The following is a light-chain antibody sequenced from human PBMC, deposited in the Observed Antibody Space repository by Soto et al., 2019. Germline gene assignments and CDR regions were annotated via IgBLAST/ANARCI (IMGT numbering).Light chain of an antibody. CDR3: QQSYNTPPT. CDR2: DAS. J-gene: IGKJ4*01. V-gene: IGKV1-39*01. CDR1: QTISTY. Sequence: DIQMTQSPSSLSASVGDRVTITCRASQTISTYLNWYQQKPGKAPRLLIYDASSLLSGVPSRFSGSGSGTDFTLTIASLQPEDFATYYCQQSYNTPPTFGAGTKVEI.